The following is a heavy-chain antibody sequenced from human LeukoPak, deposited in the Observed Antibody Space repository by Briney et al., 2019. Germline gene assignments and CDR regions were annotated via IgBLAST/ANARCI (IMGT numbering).Heavy chain of an antibody. V-gene: IGHV4-59*08. CDR3: ARQGNTLNWFDP. D-gene: IGHD2-2*02. CDR1: GGSISSYY. Sequence: SETLSLTCTVSGGSISSYYWSWIRQPPGKGLEWIGYIYYSGSTNYNPPLKSRVTISVDPSKNQFSLKPSSVTAADTAVYYCARQGNTLNWFDPWGQGTLVTVSS. CDR2: IYYSGST. J-gene: IGHJ5*02.